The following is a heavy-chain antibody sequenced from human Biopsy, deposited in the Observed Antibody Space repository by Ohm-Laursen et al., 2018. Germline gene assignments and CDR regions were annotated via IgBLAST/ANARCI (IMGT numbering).Heavy chain of an antibody. CDR1: GHPVRIGSLY. CDR2: IYDRGST. J-gene: IGHJ4*02. V-gene: IGHV4-61*01. D-gene: IGHD6-19*01. CDR3: ARGMRSSGWAYFDS. Sequence: SQTLSLTCTFSGHPVRIGSLYWTWIRQPTAQGLEYIEHIYDRGSTANYNPSLESRVTMPVDMPKNQFSLKLSSVTDWDAAIYYCARGMRSSGWAYFDSWGQGTLVTVSS.